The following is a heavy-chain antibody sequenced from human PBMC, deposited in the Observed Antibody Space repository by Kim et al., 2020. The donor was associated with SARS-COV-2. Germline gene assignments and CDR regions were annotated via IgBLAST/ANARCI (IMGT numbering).Heavy chain of an antibody. D-gene: IGHD2-15*01. CDR3: ARARGLLPYYYYGMDV. V-gene: IGHV4-34*01. J-gene: IGHJ6*02. Sequence: SRKSRVTISVDTSKNQFSLKLSSVTAADTAVYYCARARGLLPYYYYGMDVWGQGTTVTVSS.